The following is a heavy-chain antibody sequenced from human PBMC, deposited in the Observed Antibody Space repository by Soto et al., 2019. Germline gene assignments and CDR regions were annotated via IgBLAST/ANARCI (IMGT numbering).Heavy chain of an antibody. Sequence: GGSLRLSCAASGFTFSTYWMHWFRQAPGKGLVWVSRINNDESRTTYADSVKGRFTISRDNAKNTLYLQMNSLRAEDTAVYYCARGQCIGIGCQGASLFAWGQGTRVTVFS. CDR3: ARGQCIGIGCQGASLFA. D-gene: IGHD3-10*02. V-gene: IGHV3-74*01. CDR1: GFTFSTYW. CDR2: INNDESRT. J-gene: IGHJ5*02.